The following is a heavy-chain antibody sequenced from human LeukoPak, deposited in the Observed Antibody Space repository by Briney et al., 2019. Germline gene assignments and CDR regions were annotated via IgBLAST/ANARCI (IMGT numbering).Heavy chain of an antibody. CDR2: FYSGGSA. V-gene: IGHV3-53*01. CDR1: GFTVAANY. CDR3: ATPGGSGDYPYPTYFNY. J-gene: IGHJ4*02. Sequence: PGGSLRLSCSVSGFTVAANYMTWVRQAPGKGLEWVSVFYSGGSAYYADSVKGRFTISRDLSTNTLFLQMISLGAEDTAVYYCATPGGSGDYPYPTYFNYWGQGTLITVSS. D-gene: IGHD3-10*01.